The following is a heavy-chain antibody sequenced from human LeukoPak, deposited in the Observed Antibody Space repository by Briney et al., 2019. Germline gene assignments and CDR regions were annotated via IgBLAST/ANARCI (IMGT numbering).Heavy chain of an antibody. CDR2: IYTSGST. D-gene: IGHD6-19*01. Sequence: SETLSLTCTVSGGSISSYYWSWIRQPAGKGLEWIGRIYTSGSTNYNPSLKSRVTMSVDTSKNQFSLKLSSVTAADTAVYYCAGDRTTLGYSSDWFDPWGQGTLVTVSS. J-gene: IGHJ5*02. CDR1: GGSISSYY. CDR3: AGDRTTLGYSSDWFDP. V-gene: IGHV4-4*07.